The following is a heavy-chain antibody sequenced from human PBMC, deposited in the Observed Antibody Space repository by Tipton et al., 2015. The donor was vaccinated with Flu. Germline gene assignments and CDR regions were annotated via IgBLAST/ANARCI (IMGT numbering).Heavy chain of an antibody. CDR2: ISHTGT. J-gene: IGHJ4*02. V-gene: IGHV4-30-2*01. CDR1: GAPVRGGIYS. Sequence: LRLSCAVSGAPVRGGIYSWNWIRQPPGKGLEWIGSISHTGTHYKPSLRTRAAISADRSKNQFSLELTSVTAADTAVYYCARESPPDYWGQGILVTVSS. CDR3: ARESPPDY.